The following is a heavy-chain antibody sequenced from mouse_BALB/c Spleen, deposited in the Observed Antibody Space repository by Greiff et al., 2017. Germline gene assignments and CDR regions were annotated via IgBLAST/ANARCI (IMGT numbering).Heavy chain of an antibody. J-gene: IGHJ3*01. CDR2: ISSGGST. CDR3: ARGPYGNYAAY. CDR1: GFTFSSYA. D-gene: IGHD2-1*01. Sequence: EVQGVESGGGLVKPGGSLKLSCAASGFTFSSYAMSWVRQTPEKRLEWVASISSGGSTYYPDSVKGRFTISRDNARNILYLQMSSLRSEDTAMYYCARGPYGNYAAYWGQGTLVTVSA. V-gene: IGHV5-6-5*01.